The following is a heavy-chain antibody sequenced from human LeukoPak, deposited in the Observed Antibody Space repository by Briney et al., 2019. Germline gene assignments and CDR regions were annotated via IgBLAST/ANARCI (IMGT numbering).Heavy chain of an antibody. V-gene: IGHV4-34*01. D-gene: IGHD5-18*01. CDR2: INHSGST. CDR1: GGSFSGYW. CDR3: ARVPAMDGNYCYYYGMDV. Sequence: SETLSLTCAVYGGSFSGYWWCWIRQPPGKGLEWIGEINHSGSTNYNPSLKSRVTISVDTSKNQFSLNLSSVTAADTAVYYCARVPAMDGNYCYYYGMDVWGQGTTVTVSS. J-gene: IGHJ6*02.